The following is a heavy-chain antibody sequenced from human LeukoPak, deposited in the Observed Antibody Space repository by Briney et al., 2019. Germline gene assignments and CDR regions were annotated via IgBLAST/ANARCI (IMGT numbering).Heavy chain of an antibody. D-gene: IGHD3-3*02. CDR1: GSRFTSYW. V-gene: IGHV5-51*01. Sequence: GASLKISCKGSGSRFTSYWIGWVRQMPGKGLEWMGIIYPGDSDTRYSPSFQGQVTISAAKSISTAYLQWSSLKASDTAMYYCARLISPDAFDIWGQGTMVTVSS. CDR2: IYPGDSDT. J-gene: IGHJ3*02. CDR3: ARLISPDAFDI.